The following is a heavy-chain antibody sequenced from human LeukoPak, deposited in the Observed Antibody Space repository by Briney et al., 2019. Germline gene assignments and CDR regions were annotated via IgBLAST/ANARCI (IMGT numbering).Heavy chain of an antibody. CDR2: IYPGDSDT. Sequence: GESLKISCKGSGYSFTSYWIGWVRQMPGKGLEWMGIIYPGDSDTRYSPSFQGQVTISADKSISTAYLQWSSLKASDTAMYYCARGMEDSSSSVLGFDYWGQGTLVTVSS. D-gene: IGHD6-6*01. CDR1: GYSFTSYW. CDR3: ARGMEDSSSSVLGFDY. V-gene: IGHV5-51*01. J-gene: IGHJ4*02.